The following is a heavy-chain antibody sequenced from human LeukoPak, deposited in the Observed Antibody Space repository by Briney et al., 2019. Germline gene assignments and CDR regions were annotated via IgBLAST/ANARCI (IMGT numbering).Heavy chain of an antibody. CDR3: ARDRTGPDAFDI. CDR2: ISSTSSYI. V-gene: IGHV3-21*01. CDR1: GFTFSSHA. Sequence: GGSLRLSCAASGFTFSSHAMSWVRQAPGKGLEWVSSISSTSSYIYYADSVKGRFTFSRDNAKNSLYLQINSLRVEDTAVYYCARDRTGPDAFDIWGQGTMVTVSS. D-gene: IGHD3-10*01. J-gene: IGHJ3*02.